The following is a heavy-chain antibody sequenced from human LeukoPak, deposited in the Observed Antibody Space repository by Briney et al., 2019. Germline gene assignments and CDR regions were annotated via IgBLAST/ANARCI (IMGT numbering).Heavy chain of an antibody. V-gene: IGHV4-39*01. CDR3: ARHSPQLDY. D-gene: IGHD2-2*01. J-gene: IGHJ4*02. CDR2: FYYSENT. CDR1: GDSISSSSYY. Sequence: SETLSLTCTVSGDSISSSSYYWGWIRQTPGKGLEWIGNFYYSENTYYNPSLKNRVTISVDTSKNQFSLKLSSVTAADTAVYYCARHSPQLDYWGQGTLVTVSS.